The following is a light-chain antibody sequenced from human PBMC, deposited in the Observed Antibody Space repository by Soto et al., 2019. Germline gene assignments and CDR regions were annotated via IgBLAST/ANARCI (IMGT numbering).Light chain of an antibody. J-gene: IGKJ1*01. Sequence: EIVMTQSPATLSVSPGERATLSCRASQSVSSNLAWYQQKPGQAPRLLIYGASTRATGIPARFSGSGSGTEFTLTISRLEPEDFAVYYCLKYGRSPGWTFGQGTKVEIK. CDR1: QSVSSN. V-gene: IGKV3D-15*01. CDR2: GAS. CDR3: LKYGRSPGWT.